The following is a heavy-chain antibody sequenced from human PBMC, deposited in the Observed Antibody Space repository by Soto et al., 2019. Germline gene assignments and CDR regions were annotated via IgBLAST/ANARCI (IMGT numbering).Heavy chain of an antibody. CDR1: GYSISSGYY. CDR2: IYHSGST. Sequence: ETLSLTCAVSGYSISSGYYWGWIRQTPGKGLEWIASIYHSGSTYYNPSLKSRVTISVDTSKNQFSLKLTSVTAADTAVYYCARGAATVTPGWSDPWGQGIMVTVSS. V-gene: IGHV4-38-2*01. D-gene: IGHD4-17*01. CDR3: ARGAATVTPGWSDP. J-gene: IGHJ5*02.